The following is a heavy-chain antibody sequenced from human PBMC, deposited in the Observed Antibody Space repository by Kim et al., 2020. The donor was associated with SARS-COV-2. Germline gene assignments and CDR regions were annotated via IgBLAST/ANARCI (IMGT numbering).Heavy chain of an antibody. Sequence: SETLSLTCTVSGASISSSNYYWGWIRQPPGKGLEWIGSLYYSGNTYYNPSLKSRVTISVDTSKNQFFLKLSSVTAADTAVYYCARCVYNYFDYWGQGTLV. V-gene: IGHV4-39*07. CDR2: LYYSGNT. CDR1: GASISSSNYY. J-gene: IGHJ4*02. D-gene: IGHD1-1*01. CDR3: ARCVYNYFDY.